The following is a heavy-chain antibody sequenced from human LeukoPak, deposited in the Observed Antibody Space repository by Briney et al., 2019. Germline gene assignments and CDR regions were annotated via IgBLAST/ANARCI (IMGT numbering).Heavy chain of an antibody. CDR1: GFTFSNYG. CDR3: AKGGEVSSWYKRLKLYFDS. CDR2: ISYDGSNK. D-gene: IGHD6-13*01. J-gene: IGHJ4*02. V-gene: IGHV3-30*18. Sequence: GGSLRLSCAASGFTFSNYGMNWVRQAPGKGLEWVAVISYDGSNKYYVDSVKGRFTISRDNSKNTLYLQMNSLRAEDTAVYYCAKGGEVSSWYKRLKLYFDSWGRGTLVTVSS.